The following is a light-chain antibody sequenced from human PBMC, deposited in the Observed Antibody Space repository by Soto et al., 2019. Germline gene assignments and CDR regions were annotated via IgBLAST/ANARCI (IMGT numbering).Light chain of an antibody. CDR3: QQSYSTPFT. CDR2: AAS. CDR1: QSISNY. V-gene: IGKV1-39*01. Sequence: DIQMTQSPSSLSASVGDSVTITCRASQSISNYLNWYQQKPGKAPKLVVYAASSLQSGVPSRFSGSGSGTDFTLTISSLQPEDFATYYCQQSYSTPFTFGPGTKVDIK. J-gene: IGKJ3*01.